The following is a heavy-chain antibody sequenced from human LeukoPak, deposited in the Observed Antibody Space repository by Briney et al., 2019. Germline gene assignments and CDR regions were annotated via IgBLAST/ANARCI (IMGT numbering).Heavy chain of an antibody. CDR2: INWNGGST. D-gene: IGHD1-1*01. CDR3: ARGGRYNWNYYYMDV. J-gene: IGHJ6*03. CDR1: GFTFDDYG. Sequence: PGGSLRLSCVASGFTFDDYGMTWVRQAPGKGLEWVSGINWNGGSTGYADSVKGRFTISRDNAKNSLYLQMNSLRAEDTALYYCARGGRYNWNYYYMDVWGKGTTVTISS. V-gene: IGHV3-20*04.